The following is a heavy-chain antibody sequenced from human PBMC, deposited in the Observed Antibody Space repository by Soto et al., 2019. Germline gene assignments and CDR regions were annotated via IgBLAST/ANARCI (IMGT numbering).Heavy chain of an antibody. V-gene: IGHV3-21*01. D-gene: IGHD5-18*01. CDR2: ISSSSSYI. Sequence: EVQLVESGGGLVKPGGSLRLSCAASGFTFSSYSMNWVRQAPGKGLEWVSSISSSSSYIYYADSVKGRFTISRDNAKNSLYQQMNSLRAEDTAVYYCVSETGYSYGGFDYWGQGTLVTVSS. J-gene: IGHJ4*02. CDR3: VSETGYSYGGFDY. CDR1: GFTFSSYS.